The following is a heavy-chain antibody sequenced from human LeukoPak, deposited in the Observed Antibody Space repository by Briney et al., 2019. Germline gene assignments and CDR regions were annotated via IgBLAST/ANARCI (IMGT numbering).Heavy chain of an antibody. Sequence: ASVKVSCKASGYTFTGYYMHWVRQAPGQGFQWMGWINPNNGGTVYAQKFQGRVTMTRDTSISTAYMELNSLTSDDTAVYYCARTQYYYDSSGYNHWYFDLWGRGTLVTVSS. V-gene: IGHV1-2*02. D-gene: IGHD3-22*01. J-gene: IGHJ2*01. CDR2: INPNNGGT. CDR1: GYTFTGYY. CDR3: ARTQYYYDSSGYNHWYFDL.